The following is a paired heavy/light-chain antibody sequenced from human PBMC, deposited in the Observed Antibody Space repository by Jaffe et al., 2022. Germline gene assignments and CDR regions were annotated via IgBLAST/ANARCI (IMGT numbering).Heavy chain of an antibody. CDR2: ISGSGGST. V-gene: IGHV3-23*01. D-gene: IGHD3-3*01. J-gene: IGHJ4*02. CDR3: AKGVVTYYDFWSGYYFDY. CDR1: GFTFSSYA. Sequence: EVQLLESGGGLVQPGGSLRLSCAASGFTFSSYAMSWVRQAPGKGLEWVSAISGSGGSTYYADSVKGRFTISRDNSKNTLYLQMNSLRAEDTAVYYCAKGVVTYYDFWSGYYFDYWGQGTLVTVSS.
Light chain of an antibody. Sequence: SYVLTQPPSVSVAPGKTARITCGGNNIGSKSVHWYQQKPGQAPVLVIYYDSDRPSGIPERFSGSNSGNTATLTISRVEAGDEADYYCQVWDSSSDHPVVFGGGTKLTVL. J-gene: IGLJ2*01. V-gene: IGLV3-21*04. CDR2: YDS. CDR1: NIGSKS. CDR3: QVWDSSSDHPVV.